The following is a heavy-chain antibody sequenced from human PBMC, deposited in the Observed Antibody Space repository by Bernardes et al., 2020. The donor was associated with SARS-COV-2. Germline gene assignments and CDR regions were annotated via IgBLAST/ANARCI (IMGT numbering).Heavy chain of an antibody. CDR1: EFTLSSYS. Sequence: GGSLRLSCAASEFTLSSYSMNWVRQAPGEGLECISYISSSSSTIYYADSVKGRFTISRDNAKDTLYLQLTSLRLEDTAVYYCVKADYKFFWPSSGWGGHFFDNWGQGSLLTVSS. D-gene: IGHD6-19*01. J-gene: IGHJ4*02. CDR3: VKADYKFFWPSSGWGGHFFDN. V-gene: IGHV3-48*04. CDR2: ISSSSSTI.